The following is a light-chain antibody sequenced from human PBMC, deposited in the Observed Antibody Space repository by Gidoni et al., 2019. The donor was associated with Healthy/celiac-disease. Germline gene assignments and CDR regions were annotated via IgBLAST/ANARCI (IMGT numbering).Light chain of an antibody. Sequence: DIQMTQSPSSLSASVGDRVTITCRASQSISSYLNWYQQKPGKAPKLLIYAASSLQSWVPSRFSGSGSGTDFTLTISSLQPEDFATYYCQQSYSTPGFTFXPXTKVDIK. J-gene: IGKJ3*01. CDR3: QQSYSTPGFT. V-gene: IGKV1-39*01. CDR1: QSISSY. CDR2: AAS.